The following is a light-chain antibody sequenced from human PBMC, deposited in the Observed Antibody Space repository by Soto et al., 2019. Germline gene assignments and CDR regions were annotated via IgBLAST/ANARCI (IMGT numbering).Light chain of an antibody. CDR3: IAYTGSSTSYV. CDR1: SSDVGSYDH. CDR2: EVS. J-gene: IGLJ1*01. V-gene: IGLV2-14*01. Sequence: QSALTQPASVSGSPGQSITISCSGTSSDVGSYDHVAWYQQFPGKTPKLTIYEVSNRPSGVSSRFSGSKPGNTASLTISGLQAEDEADYYCIAYTGSSTSYVFGTGTKVTVL.